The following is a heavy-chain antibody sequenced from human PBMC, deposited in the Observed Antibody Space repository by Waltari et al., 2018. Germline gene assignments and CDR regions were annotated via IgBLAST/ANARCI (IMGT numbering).Heavy chain of an antibody. CDR3: ARYGEVPASYFFDY. D-gene: IGHD2-21*01. J-gene: IGHJ4*01. Sequence: QVQLHQWGAGQLKPSETLSLTCPVPGEFFLGYFWSWIRQSPGKGLEWLGVIHYSGRTNYNPTLESRLSLSVDTTKKQFSLSLTSVTAADAALYFCARYGEVPASYFFDYWGQGTLVTVSA. V-gene: IGHV4-34*01. CDR1: GEFFLGYF. CDR2: IHYSGRT.